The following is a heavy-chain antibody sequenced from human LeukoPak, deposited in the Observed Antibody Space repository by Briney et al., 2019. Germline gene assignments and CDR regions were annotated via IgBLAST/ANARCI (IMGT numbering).Heavy chain of an antibody. D-gene: IGHD6-13*01. CDR2: IYTSGST. J-gene: IGHJ3*02. CDR1: GGSISSGSYY. CDR3: ARWGSSWYRNAFDI. Sequence: PSQTLSLTCTVSGGSISSGSYYWSWIRQPAGKGLEWIGRIYTSGSTNYNPSLKSRVTISVDTSKNQFSLKLSSVTAADTAVYYCARWGSSWYRNAFDIWGQGTMVTVSS. V-gene: IGHV4-61*02.